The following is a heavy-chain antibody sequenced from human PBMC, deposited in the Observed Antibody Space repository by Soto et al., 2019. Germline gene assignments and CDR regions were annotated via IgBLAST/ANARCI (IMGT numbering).Heavy chain of an antibody. CDR1: GGTFSSYA. J-gene: IGHJ4*02. Sequence: QVQLVQSGAEVKKPGSSVKVSCKASGGTFSSYAVSWVRQAPGQGLEWMGVITPIFGTTNYAQKFQGRVTITADEFTSTAYMELSSLRSEDTAVYYCARYGDYVFDYWGQGTLVTVSS. CDR3: ARYGDYVFDY. D-gene: IGHD4-17*01. V-gene: IGHV1-69*01. CDR2: ITPIFGTT.